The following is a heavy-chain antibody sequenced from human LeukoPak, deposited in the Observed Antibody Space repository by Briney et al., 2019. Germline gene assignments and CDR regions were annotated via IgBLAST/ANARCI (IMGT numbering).Heavy chain of an antibody. J-gene: IGHJ5*02. V-gene: IGHV1-18*01. CDR3: ARDRWSITMVRGVQNWFDP. CDR2: ISAYNGNT. Sequence: ASVKVSCKASGYTFTSYGISWVRQAPGQGLEWMGWISAYNGNTNYAQKLQGRVAMTTDTSTSTAYMEPRSLRSDDTAVYYCARDRWSITMVRGVQNWFDPWGQGTLVTVSS. CDR1: GYTFTSYG. D-gene: IGHD3-10*01.